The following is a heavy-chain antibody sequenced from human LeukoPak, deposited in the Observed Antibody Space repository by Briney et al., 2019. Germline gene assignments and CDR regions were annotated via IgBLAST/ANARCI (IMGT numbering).Heavy chain of an antibody. CDR3: AKDGEKFLYSSGASCYYFFDY. Sequence: PGVSLRLSCAASGFTFSSYGMHWVRQAPGKGLEWVAFIRYDGSNKYYADSVKGRFTISRDNSKNTLYLQMNSLRTEDTAVYYCAKDGEKFLYSSGASCYYFFDYWGQGTLFTVSS. CDR1: GFTFSSYG. J-gene: IGHJ4*02. V-gene: IGHV3-30*02. CDR2: IRYDGSNK. D-gene: IGHD2-15*01.